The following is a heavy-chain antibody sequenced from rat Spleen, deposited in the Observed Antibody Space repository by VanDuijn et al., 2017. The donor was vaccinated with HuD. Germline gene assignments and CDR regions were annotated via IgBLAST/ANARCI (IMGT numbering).Heavy chain of an antibody. V-gene: IGHV2-41*01. CDR2: IGHTGST. Sequence: QVQLMESGPGLVQPSETLSLTCTVSGFSLTTHSVHWVRQPPGKGLEWLGVIGHTGSTRYNSALKSRLSISKDTSKSQVFLKMNSLQTEDTATYYCARGGYGGSAFDYWGQGVMVTVSS. J-gene: IGHJ2*01. D-gene: IGHD1-11*01. CDR1: GFSLTTHS. CDR3: ARGGYGGSAFDY.